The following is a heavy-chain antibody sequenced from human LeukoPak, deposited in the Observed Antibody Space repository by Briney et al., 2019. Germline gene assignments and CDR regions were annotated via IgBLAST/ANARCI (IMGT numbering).Heavy chain of an antibody. D-gene: IGHD3-10*02. CDR1: GYTFTGYY. V-gene: IGHV1-2*02. CDR3: AKNGHCSGSYYPRTKYYFDY. Sequence: ASVKVSCKASGYTFTGYYMHWVRQAPGQGLEWMGWINPNSGGTNYAQKFQGRVTMTRDTSISTAYMELSRLRSDDTAVYYVAKNGHCSGSYYPRTKYYFDYWGQGTLVTVSS. CDR2: INPNSGGT. J-gene: IGHJ4*02.